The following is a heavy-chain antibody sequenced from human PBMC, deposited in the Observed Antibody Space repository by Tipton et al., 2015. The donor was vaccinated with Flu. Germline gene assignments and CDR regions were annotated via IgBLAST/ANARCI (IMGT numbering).Heavy chain of an antibody. V-gene: IGHV3-11*03. CDR2: ISEGTTFI. J-gene: IGHJ4*02. D-gene: IGHD2-2*01. CDR3: ARSIAVVPAVADF. Sequence: SLRLSCAASGFDFSRHYMSWIRQAPGKGLEWVSYISEGTTFIDYADSVKGRFTVSRDNAKNSLYLQMNSLTAEDTAVYYCARSIAVVPAVADFWGLGTLVTVSS. CDR1: GFDFSRHY.